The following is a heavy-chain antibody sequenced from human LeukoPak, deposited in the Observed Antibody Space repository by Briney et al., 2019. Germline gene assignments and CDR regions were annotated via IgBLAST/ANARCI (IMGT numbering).Heavy chain of an antibody. V-gene: IGHV4-59*01. CDR3: SVVGLGGLSPDAFDI. CDR1: GGSISSYY. D-gene: IGHD3-16*02. Sequence: SETLSLTCTVSGGSISSYYWSWIRQPPGKGLEWIGYIYYSGSTNYNPSLKSRVTISVDTSKNQFSLKLSSVTAADTAVYYCSVVGLGGLSPDAFDIWGQGTMVTVSS. J-gene: IGHJ3*02. CDR2: IYYSGST.